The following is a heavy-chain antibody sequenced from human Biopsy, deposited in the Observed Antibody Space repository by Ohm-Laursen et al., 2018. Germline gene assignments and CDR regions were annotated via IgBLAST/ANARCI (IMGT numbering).Heavy chain of an antibody. CDR3: AKASRNYYDSTGYYFDY. J-gene: IGHJ4*02. CDR1: GFSLSSYE. D-gene: IGHD3-22*01. CDR2: ITGSGDGA. Sequence: SLRLSCAASGFSLSSYEMEWVRQAPGRGLEWVSGITGSGDGAYYADSMRGRFTIARDNSRNTLYLQMNSLRADDTAVYYCAKASRNYYDSTGYYFDYWGQGTLVTVPS. V-gene: IGHV3-23*01.